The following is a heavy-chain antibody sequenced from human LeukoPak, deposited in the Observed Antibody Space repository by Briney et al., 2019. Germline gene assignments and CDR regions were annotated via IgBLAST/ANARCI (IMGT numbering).Heavy chain of an antibody. Sequence: ASVKASCKASGYTFSSYGISWVRQAPGQGLEWMGWISGYTGNTNYAQKLQGRVTMTTDASTTTASMELRSLRSDDMAVYYCARDFLQFDSSEKYYEDTFDVWGQGTMVTVSS. CDR3: ARDFLQFDSSEKYYEDTFDV. D-gene: IGHD3-22*01. CDR1: GYTFSSYG. V-gene: IGHV1-18*03. J-gene: IGHJ3*01. CDR2: ISGYTGNT.